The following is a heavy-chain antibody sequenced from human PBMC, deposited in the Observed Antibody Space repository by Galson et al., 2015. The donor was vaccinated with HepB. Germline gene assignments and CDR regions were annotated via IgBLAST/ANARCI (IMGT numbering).Heavy chain of an antibody. V-gene: IGHV3-30*04. CDR3: ARVQFDDILTGYPPFGLDY. CDR2: ISYDGSNK. J-gene: IGHJ4*02. CDR1: GFTFSSYA. D-gene: IGHD3-9*01. Sequence: SLRLSCAAPGFTFSSYAMHWVRQAPGKGLEWVAVISYDGSNKYYADSVKGRFTISRDNSKNTLYLQMNSLRAEDTAVYYCARVQFDDILTGYPPFGLDYWGQGTLVTVSS.